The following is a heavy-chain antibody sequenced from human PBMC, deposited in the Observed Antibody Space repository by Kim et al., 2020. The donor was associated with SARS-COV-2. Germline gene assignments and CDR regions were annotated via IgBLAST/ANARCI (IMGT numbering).Heavy chain of an antibody. D-gene: IGHD1-1*01. J-gene: IGHJ4*02. CDR1: GFTFISYG. CDR2: ISYDGSNK. V-gene: IGHV3-30*18. Sequence: GGSLRLSCAASGFTFISYGMHWVRQAPGKGLEWVAVISYDGSNKYYADSVKGRFTISRDNSKNTLYLQMNSLRAEDTAVYYCAKGVSYYFDYWGQGTLVTVSS. CDR3: AKGVSYYFDY.